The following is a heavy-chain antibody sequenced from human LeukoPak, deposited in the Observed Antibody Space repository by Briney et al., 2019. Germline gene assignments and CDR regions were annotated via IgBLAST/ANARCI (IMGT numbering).Heavy chain of an antibody. V-gene: IGHV3-20*04. D-gene: IGHD2-15*01. CDR2: INWNGGKT. J-gene: IGHJ4*02. CDR3: ARGQGYSAY. Sequence: GGSLRLSCTVSGFMFDDYGMNWVRHAPGKGLEWVSGINWNGGKTGYADSVKGRFAISRDNAKNSLYLQMTSVRAEDTALYYCARGQGYSAYWGQGTLVAVSS. CDR1: GFMFDDYG.